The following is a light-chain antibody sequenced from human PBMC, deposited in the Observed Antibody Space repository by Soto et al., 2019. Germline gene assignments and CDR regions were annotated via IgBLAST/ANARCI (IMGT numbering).Light chain of an antibody. V-gene: IGKV3-20*01. CDR3: QQYGSSPPYT. CDR2: GAS. CDR1: QSVRSSY. Sequence: EIVLTQSPGTLSLSPGERATLSCRASQSVRSSYLAWYQQKPGRAPRLLIYGASSMAHGIPDRFSGSGSATDFTLTISRLEPEDFAVYYCQQYGSSPPYTFGQGTKLEIK. J-gene: IGKJ2*01.